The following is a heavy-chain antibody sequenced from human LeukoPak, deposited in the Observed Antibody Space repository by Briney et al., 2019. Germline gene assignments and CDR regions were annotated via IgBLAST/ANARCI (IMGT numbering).Heavy chain of an antibody. Sequence: GGSLRLSCAASGFTFSCYEMSWVRQAPGKGLECVSYISGSGRTIYYADSVKGRFTISRDNAKNSLYLQMYSLRAGDTAAYYCASPQTSGYAFGYWGQGTLVTVSS. CDR2: ISGSGRTI. CDR3: ASPQTSGYAFGY. CDR1: GFTFSCYE. V-gene: IGHV3-48*03. J-gene: IGHJ4*02. D-gene: IGHD5-12*01.